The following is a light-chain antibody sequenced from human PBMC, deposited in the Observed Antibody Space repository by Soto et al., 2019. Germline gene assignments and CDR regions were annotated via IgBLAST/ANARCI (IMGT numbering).Light chain of an antibody. J-gene: IGKJ2*01. Sequence: EIVLTQSPGILSLSPGERATLSCRASQSVSSSHLAWYQQKAGQAPRLLIYGASSRVTGIPDRFSGSGSGTDFTLTISRLEPEDFAVYFCQQFGSSPNTFGQGTKLEIK. CDR1: QSVSSSH. V-gene: IGKV3-20*01. CDR3: QQFGSSPNT. CDR2: GAS.